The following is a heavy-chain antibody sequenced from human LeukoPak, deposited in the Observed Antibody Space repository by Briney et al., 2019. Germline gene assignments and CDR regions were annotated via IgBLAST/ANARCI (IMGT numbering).Heavy chain of an antibody. CDR2: IYSGGST. CDR3: ARPHCSSTSCYGYGMDV. CDR1: GFSVSSNY. Sequence: GGSLRLSCAASGFSVSSNYMSWVRQAPGKGLEWVSVIYSGGSTYYADSVKGRFTISRDTSKNTLYLQMNSLRAEDTAVYYCARPHCSSTSCYGYGMDVWGQGTTVTVSS. J-gene: IGHJ6*02. D-gene: IGHD2-2*01. V-gene: IGHV3-53*01.